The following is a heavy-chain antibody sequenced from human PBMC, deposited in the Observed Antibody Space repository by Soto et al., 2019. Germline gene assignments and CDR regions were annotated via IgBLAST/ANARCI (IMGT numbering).Heavy chain of an antibody. Sequence: ASVKVSCKAAGGTFSSYIITWVRQAPGQGLEWMGWISANNGNTNYAQKLQGRVTMTTDTSTSTAYMELRSLRSDDTAVYYCARDRGSYALDYWGQGTLVTVSS. CDR1: GGTFSSYI. CDR3: ARDRGSYALDY. D-gene: IGHD1-26*01. J-gene: IGHJ4*02. V-gene: IGHV1-18*01. CDR2: ISANNGNT.